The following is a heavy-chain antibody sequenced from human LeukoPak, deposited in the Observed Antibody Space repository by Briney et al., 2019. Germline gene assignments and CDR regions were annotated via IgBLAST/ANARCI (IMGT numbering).Heavy chain of an antibody. D-gene: IGHD3-10*01. CDR2: IRAYNGNT. CDR3: ARDPYGSGSSYYYYGMDV. J-gene: IGHJ6*04. V-gene: IGHV1-18*04. Sequence: EASVKVSCKASGYTFTSYGISWVRQAPGQGLEWMGWIRAYNGNTNYAQKLQGRVTMTTDTSTSTAYMELRSLRSDDTAVYYCARDPYGSGSSYYYYGMDVWGKGTTVTVSS. CDR1: GYTFTSYG.